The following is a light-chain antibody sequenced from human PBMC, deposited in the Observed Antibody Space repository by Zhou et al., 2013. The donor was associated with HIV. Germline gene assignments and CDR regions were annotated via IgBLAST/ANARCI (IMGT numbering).Light chain of an antibody. CDR1: QSISNY. Sequence: DIQMTQSPASLSASVGDRVTITCRASQSISNYLNWYQQKPGTAPKVLIYAASSLQSGVPSRFSGSGSGTDFTLTISSLQHEDSAIYYCQQSYSTPWTFGQGTKVEI. J-gene: IGKJ1*01. CDR3: QQSYSTPWT. V-gene: IGKV1-39*01. CDR2: AAS.